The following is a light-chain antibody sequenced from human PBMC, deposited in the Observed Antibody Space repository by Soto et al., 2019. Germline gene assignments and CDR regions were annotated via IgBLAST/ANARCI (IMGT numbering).Light chain of an antibody. Sequence: QSALTQPASVSGSLGQSITISCTGTGSDVGEYNYVSWYQQHPGKAPKLMIYEVRNRPSGVSHRFSGSKSSNTASLTIPGLPAGDEADYYCSSYTSTSTLYVFGTGTKLTVL. CDR3: SSYTSTSTLYV. V-gene: IGLV2-14*01. CDR2: EVR. CDR1: GSDVGEYNY. J-gene: IGLJ1*01.